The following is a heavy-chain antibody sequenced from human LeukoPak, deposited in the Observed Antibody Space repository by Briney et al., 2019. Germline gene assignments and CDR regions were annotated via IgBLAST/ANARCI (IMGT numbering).Heavy chain of an antibody. CDR1: GGSISSNNW. CDR2: ICHSGST. CDR3: ASYQYYDFWNGYLVLDV. D-gene: IGHD3-3*01. Sequence: SETLSLTCAVSGGSISSNNWWIWVRQPPGKGLEWIGEICHSGSTNYNPSLKSRVTISVDKSKNQFSLKLTSMTAADTAVYYCASYQYYDFWNGYLVLDVWGKGTTVTVSS. J-gene: IGHJ6*04. V-gene: IGHV4-4*02.